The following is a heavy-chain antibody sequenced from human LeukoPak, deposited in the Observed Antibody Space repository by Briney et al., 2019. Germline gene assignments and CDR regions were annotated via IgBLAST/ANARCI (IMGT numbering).Heavy chain of an antibody. CDR1: GFTFSRFS. CDR3: ARGPSCTSTSCYTTGLFDY. V-gene: IGHV3-48*01. D-gene: IGHD2-2*01. CDR2: ISNSDSGSTI. J-gene: IGHJ4*02. Sequence: QPGGSLRLSCAAPGFTFSRFSMDWVRQAPGKGLEWVSYISNSDSGSTIYYADSVKGRFTISRDNAKNSLYLQMNSLRAGDTAVYYCARGPSCTSTSCYTTGLFDYWGQGTLVTVSS.